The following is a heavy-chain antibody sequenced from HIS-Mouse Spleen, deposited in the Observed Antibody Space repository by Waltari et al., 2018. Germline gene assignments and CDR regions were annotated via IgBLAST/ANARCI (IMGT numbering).Heavy chain of an antibody. CDR1: GGPISSSSYY. CDR3: AREIPYSSSWYDWYFDL. D-gene: IGHD6-13*01. V-gene: IGHV4-39*07. Sequence: QLQLQESGPGLVKPSETLSLTCTVSGGPISSSSYYWGWIRQHQGKGLEWIGSIYYSGSTYYNPSLKSRVTISVDTSKNQFSLKLSSVTAADTAVYYCAREIPYSSSWYDWYFDLWGRGTLVTVSS. CDR2: IYYSGST. J-gene: IGHJ2*01.